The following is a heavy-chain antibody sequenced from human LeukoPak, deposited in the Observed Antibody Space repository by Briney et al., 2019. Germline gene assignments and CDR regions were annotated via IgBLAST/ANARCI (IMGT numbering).Heavy chain of an antibody. J-gene: IGHJ4*02. D-gene: IGHD1-26*01. CDR1: GFTFSSYG. CDR2: IWSDGSNK. V-gene: IGHV3-33*01. CDR3: AREPRAYSGSPSYYFDY. Sequence: GGSLSLSCAASGFTFSSYGMHWVRQAPGKGLEWVAVIWSDGSNKYYADSVKGRFTISRDNSKNTLFLQMNSLGAEDTAVYYCAREPRAYSGSPSYYFDYWGQGTLVTVSS.